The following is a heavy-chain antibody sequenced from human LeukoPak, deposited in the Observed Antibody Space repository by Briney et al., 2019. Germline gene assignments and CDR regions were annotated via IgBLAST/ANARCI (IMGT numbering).Heavy chain of an antibody. CDR3: ARSYSKTLTYYDFWSGYSTNDYFDY. V-gene: IGHV4-4*07. CDR2: IYTSGST. CDR1: GGSISSYY. Sequence: SETLSLTCTVSGGSISSYYWSWIRQPAGKGLEWIGRIYTSGSTNYNPSLKSRVTMSVDTSKNQFSLKLSSVTAADTAVYYCARSYSKTLTYYDFWSGYSTNDYFDYWGQGTLVTVSS. J-gene: IGHJ4*02. D-gene: IGHD3-3*01.